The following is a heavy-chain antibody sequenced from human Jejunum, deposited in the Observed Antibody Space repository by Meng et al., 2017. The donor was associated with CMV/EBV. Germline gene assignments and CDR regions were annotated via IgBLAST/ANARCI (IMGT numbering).Heavy chain of an antibody. CDR2: ISYDGSNK. CDR3: AREIVVVPAGVYYFDY. D-gene: IGHD2-2*01. Sequence: TFSSYAMPWVGQAPGKGLGWVAVISYDGSNKYYADSVKNRFTISSDNSKNTLYLQMNSLRAEDTAVYYCAREIVVVPAGVYYFDYWGQGTLVTVSS. J-gene: IGHJ4*02. V-gene: IGHV3-30-3*01. CDR1: TFSSYA.